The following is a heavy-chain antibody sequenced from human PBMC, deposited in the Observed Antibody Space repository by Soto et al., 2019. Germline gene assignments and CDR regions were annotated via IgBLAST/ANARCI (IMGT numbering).Heavy chain of an antibody. CDR1: GFTFSSYA. D-gene: IGHD1-26*01. CDR2: ISYDGSNK. CDR3: ASGVGATTTFDY. Sequence: PGGSLRLSCAASGFTFSSYAMHWVRQAPGKGLEWVAVISYDGSNKYYADSVKGRFTISRDNSKNTLYLQMNSLRAEDTAVYYCASGVGATTTFDYWGQGTLVTLSS. V-gene: IGHV3-30-3*01. J-gene: IGHJ4*02.